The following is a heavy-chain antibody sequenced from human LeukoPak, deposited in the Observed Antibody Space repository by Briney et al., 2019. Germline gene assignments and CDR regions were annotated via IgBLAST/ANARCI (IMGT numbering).Heavy chain of an antibody. V-gene: IGHV3-64*01. Sequence: GGSLRLSCAASGFTFSSYAMHWVRQAPGKGLEYVSSISTNGGSTYYANSVKGRFTISRDNSKNTLYLQMNSLRAEDTAVYYCAKYSSSGHFDYWGQGTLVTVSS. CDR1: GFTFSSYA. CDR2: ISTNGGST. J-gene: IGHJ4*02. D-gene: IGHD6-13*01. CDR3: AKYSSSGHFDY.